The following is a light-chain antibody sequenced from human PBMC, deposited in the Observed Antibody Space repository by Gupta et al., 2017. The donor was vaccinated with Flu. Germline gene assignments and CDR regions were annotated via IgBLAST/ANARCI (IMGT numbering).Light chain of an antibody. V-gene: IGLV2-11*01. CDR1: SSDVGGYKY. CDR3: CSYAGSYTRV. J-gene: IGLJ3*02. CDR2: DVR. Sequence: QSDLTQPRSVSGSPGQSVTISCTGTSSDVGGYKYVSWYQQHPGKAPKLMIYDVRERPSGVPDRFSGSKSGNTASLTISGLQADDEADYYCCSYAGSYTRVFGGGTKLTVL.